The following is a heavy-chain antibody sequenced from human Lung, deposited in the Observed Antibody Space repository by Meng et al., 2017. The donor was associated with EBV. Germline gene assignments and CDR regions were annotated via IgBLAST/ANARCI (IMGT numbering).Heavy chain of an antibody. J-gene: IGHJ4*02. D-gene: IGHD5-24*01. CDR2: IDPNTGNP. V-gene: IGHV7-4-1*02. CDR1: GYTFTSYA. CDR3: ARDSPLDGYSLLDY. Sequence: VHLVQSWSELKPPGASVKVSFRPSGYTFTSYAINWVRQAPGQGPDWMGWIDPNTGNPTYDQGFTGRFVFSLDTSVSTAYLQINSLRADDTAVYYCARDSPLDGYSLLDYWGQGTLVTVSS.